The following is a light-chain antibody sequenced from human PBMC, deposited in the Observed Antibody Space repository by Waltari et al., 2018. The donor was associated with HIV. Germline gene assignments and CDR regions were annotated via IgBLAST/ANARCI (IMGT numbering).Light chain of an antibody. CDR2: DAS. J-gene: IGKJ2*01. CDR3: QQYDKVPLYT. CDR1: QDISDY. V-gene: IGKV1-33*01. Sequence: DIQMTQSPSSLSASIGARVTITCQASQDISDYLNWYQQKPGKAPKLLIYDASNVETGVPSRFSGSGSGTDFTFTISSLQPEDIATYYCQQYDKVPLYTFGQGTKLEIK.